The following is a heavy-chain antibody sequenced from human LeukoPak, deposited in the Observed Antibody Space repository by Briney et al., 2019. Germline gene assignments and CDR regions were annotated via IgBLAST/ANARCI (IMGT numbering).Heavy chain of an antibody. J-gene: IGHJ5*02. V-gene: IGHV4-59*01. Sequence: SETLSLTCTVSGGSISSYYWSWIRQPPGKGLEWIGYIYYSGSTNYNPSLKSRVTISVDTSKNQFSLKRSSVTAADTAVYYCARGSRETGIAYNWFDPWGQGTLVTVSS. CDR3: ARGSRETGIAYNWFDP. CDR1: GGSISSYY. D-gene: IGHD1-1*01. CDR2: IYYSGST.